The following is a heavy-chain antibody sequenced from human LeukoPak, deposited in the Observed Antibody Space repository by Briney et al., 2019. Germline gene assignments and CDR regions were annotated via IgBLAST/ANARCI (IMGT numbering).Heavy chain of an antibody. CDR1: GYTFTSYA. V-gene: IGHV7-4-1*02. Sequence: ASVKVSCKASGYTFTSYAMNWVRQAPGQGLEWMGWINTKTGNPTYAQGFTGRFVFSLDTSVSTAYLQISSLKAEDTAVYYCARAPYYYDSSGYRPVYYFDYWGQGTLVTVSS. CDR2: INTKTGNP. J-gene: IGHJ4*02. D-gene: IGHD3-22*01. CDR3: ARAPYYYDSSGYRPVYYFDY.